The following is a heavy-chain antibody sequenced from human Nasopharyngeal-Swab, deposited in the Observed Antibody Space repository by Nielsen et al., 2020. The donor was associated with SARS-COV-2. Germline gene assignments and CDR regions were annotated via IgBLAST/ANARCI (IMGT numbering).Heavy chain of an antibody. CDR1: GFTFRNYD. V-gene: IGHV3-33*01. J-gene: IGHJ4*02. Sequence: GGSLRLSCAASGFTFRNYDMHWVRQAPGKGLEWVTFIWYDGTNSFYADSVKGRFTSSRDNSKNTMYLQMNSLRAEDTAVYYCVRDNGYNTLDFWGQGTLVTVSS. D-gene: IGHD5-24*01. CDR3: VRDNGYNTLDF. CDR2: IWYDGTNS.